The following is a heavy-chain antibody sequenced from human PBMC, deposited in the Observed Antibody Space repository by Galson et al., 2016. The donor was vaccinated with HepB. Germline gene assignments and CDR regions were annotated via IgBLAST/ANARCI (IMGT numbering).Heavy chain of an antibody. V-gene: IGHV4-31*03. CDR1: GGSISTSGYY. Sequence: TLSLTCTVSGGSISTSGYYWTWIRQHPGKGLEWIGYIYYSGSTYYNPSLKSRVIISVDTSKNQFSLKLTSMTAADTAVYYCARWAGYSDYWGQGTLVTVSS. CDR3: ARWAGYSDY. CDR2: IYYSGST. J-gene: IGHJ4*02. D-gene: IGHD6-19*01.